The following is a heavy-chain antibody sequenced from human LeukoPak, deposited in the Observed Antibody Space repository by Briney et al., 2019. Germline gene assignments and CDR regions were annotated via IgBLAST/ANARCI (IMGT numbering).Heavy chain of an antibody. J-gene: IGHJ3*01. CDR3: AKDRSCSGSSCNVGS. V-gene: IGHV3-23*01. Sequence: GGSLRLSCAASGFTFSSYAMSWVRQAPGKGLEWVSAISGSGGSTFYGGSVKGRFTISRDNSKNTLFLQMNGLRAEDTAVYYCAKDRSCSGSSCNVGSWGQGTMVTVSS. CDR1: GFTFSSYA. D-gene: IGHD2-2*01. CDR2: ISGSGGST.